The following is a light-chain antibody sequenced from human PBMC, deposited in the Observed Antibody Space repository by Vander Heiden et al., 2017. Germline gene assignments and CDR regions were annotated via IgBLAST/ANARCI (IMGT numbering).Light chain of an antibody. Sequence: IRMTQSPSSFSASTGDRVTITCRASQDISSYLAWYQQKPGKAPKLLIYSASTMQSGVPSRFSGSGAGTDFTLTISCLQSEDFATYYCQQYNNSPFTFGHGTRVDF. J-gene: IGKJ3*01. CDR2: SAS. CDR1: QDISSY. V-gene: IGKV1-8*01. CDR3: QQYNNSPFT.